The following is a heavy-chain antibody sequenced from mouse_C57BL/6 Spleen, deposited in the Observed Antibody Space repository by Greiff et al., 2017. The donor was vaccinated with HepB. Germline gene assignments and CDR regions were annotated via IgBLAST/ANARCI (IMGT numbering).Heavy chain of an antibody. V-gene: IGHV5-6*01. J-gene: IGHJ2*01. CDR1: GFTFSSYG. CDR2: ISSGGSYT. CDR3: ARLTHYYGSSYFDY. Sequence: EVMLVESGGDLVKPGGSLKLSCAASGFTFSSYGMSWVRQTPDKRLEWVATISSGGSYTYYPDSVKGRFTISRDNAKNTLYLQMSSLKSEDTAMYYCARLTHYYGSSYFDYGGQGTTLTVSS. D-gene: IGHD1-1*01.